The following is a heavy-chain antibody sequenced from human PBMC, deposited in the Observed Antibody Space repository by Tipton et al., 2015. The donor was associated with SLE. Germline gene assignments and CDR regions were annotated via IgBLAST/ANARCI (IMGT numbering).Heavy chain of an antibody. Sequence: TLSLTCTVSGGSISSGDYYWSWIRQPPGKGLEWIGEINHSGSTNYNPSLKSRVTISVDTSKNQFSLKLSSVTAADTAVYYCARGGSSSWDGPSGGFDPWGQGTLVTVSS. CDR3: ARGGSSSWDGPSGGFDP. CDR2: INHSGST. J-gene: IGHJ5*02. CDR1: GGSISSGDYY. V-gene: IGHV4-39*07. D-gene: IGHD6-13*01.